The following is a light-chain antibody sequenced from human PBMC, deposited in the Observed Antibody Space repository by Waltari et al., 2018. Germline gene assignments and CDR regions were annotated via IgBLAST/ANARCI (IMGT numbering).Light chain of an antibody. CDR2: GAS. V-gene: IGKV3D-15*01. CDR1: QSVSST. Sequence: EIVMTQSPATLSVSPGERATLPCRASQSVSSTLAWYQQKPGQPPRLLIYGASTRATATPARFSGSGSGTEFTLAISSLQSEDFAVYYCQQYYECPLTFGGGTKVEIK. CDR3: QQYYECPLT. J-gene: IGKJ4*01.